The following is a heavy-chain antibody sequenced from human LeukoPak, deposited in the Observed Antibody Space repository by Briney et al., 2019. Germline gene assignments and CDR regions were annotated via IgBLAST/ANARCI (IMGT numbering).Heavy chain of an antibody. Sequence: PSETLSLTCTVSGGSISSYYWSWIRPPPGKGLEWIGYIYYSVSTNYTPSLKSRVTISVDTSKNQFSLKLSSVTAADTAVYYCARHAPTYYYDSSGYPLYYFDYWGQGTLVTVSS. D-gene: IGHD3-22*01. J-gene: IGHJ4*02. V-gene: IGHV4-59*08. CDR1: GGSISSYY. CDR2: IYYSVST. CDR3: ARHAPTYYYDSSGYPLYYFDY.